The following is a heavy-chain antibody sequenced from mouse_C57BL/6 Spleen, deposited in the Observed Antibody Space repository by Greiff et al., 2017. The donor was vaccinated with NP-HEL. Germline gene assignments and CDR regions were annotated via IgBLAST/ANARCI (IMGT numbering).Heavy chain of an antibody. CDR3: ARHGRSDYDVRYFDY. J-gene: IGHJ2*01. V-gene: IGHV5-6*01. CDR1: GFTFSSYG. CDR2: ISSGGSYT. Sequence: EVQLVESGGDLVKPGGSLKLSCAASGFTFSSYGMSWVRQIPDKRLEWVATISSGGSYTYYPDSVKGRFTISRDNAKNTLYLQMSSLKSEDTAMYYCARHGRSDYDVRYFDYWGQGTTLTVSS. D-gene: IGHD2-4*01.